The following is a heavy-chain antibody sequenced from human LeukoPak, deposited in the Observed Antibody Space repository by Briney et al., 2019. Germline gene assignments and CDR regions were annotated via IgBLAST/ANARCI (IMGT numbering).Heavy chain of an antibody. CDR3: ARDGPDRAAWFDP. V-gene: IGHV1-18*01. D-gene: IGHD3-22*01. CDR2: ISDYNGNT. CDR1: GYTFSSYG. Sequence: VASVKVSCKASGYTFSSYGISWVRQAPGQGLEWMGWISDYNGNTNYAQKVQGRVTMTTDPFTSTAYMELRSLRSDDTDVYYCARDGPDRAAWFDPWGQGTLVTVSS. J-gene: IGHJ5*02.